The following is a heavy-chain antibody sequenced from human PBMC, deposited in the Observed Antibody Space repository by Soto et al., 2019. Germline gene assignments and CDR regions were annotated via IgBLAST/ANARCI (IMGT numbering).Heavy chain of an antibody. V-gene: IGHV3-30*03. J-gene: IGHJ6*02. CDR1: GFTFSSYG. Sequence: GGSLRLSCAASGFTFSSYGMHWVRQAPGKGLEWVAVISYDGSNEYYGDSVKGRFTISRDNSKNTLYLEMNSLRTEDTAVYYCARDPNYDIFTAYYGMDVWGQGTTVTVSS. D-gene: IGHD3-9*01. CDR2: ISYDGSNE. CDR3: ARDPNYDIFTAYYGMDV.